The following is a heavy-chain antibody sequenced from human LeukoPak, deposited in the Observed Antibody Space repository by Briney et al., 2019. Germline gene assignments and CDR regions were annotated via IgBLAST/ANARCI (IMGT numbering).Heavy chain of an antibody. CDR1: GGSISSSSYY. Sequence: SETLSLTCTVSGGSISSSSYYWGWIRQPPGKGLEWIGSIYYSGSTYYNPSLKSRVTISVDTSKNQFSLKLSSVTAADTAVYYCARLRPHYFDYWGQGTLVTVSS. CDR3: ARLRPHYFDY. J-gene: IGHJ4*02. CDR2: IYYSGST. V-gene: IGHV4-39*07.